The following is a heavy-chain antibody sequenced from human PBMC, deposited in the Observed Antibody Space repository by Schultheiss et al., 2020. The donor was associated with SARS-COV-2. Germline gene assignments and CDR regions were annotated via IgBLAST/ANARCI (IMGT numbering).Heavy chain of an antibody. CDR3: ARDYIPPLWFGEFTPTLWYYYGMDV. Sequence: SETLSLTCAVYGGSFSGYYWSWIRQPPGKGLEWIGEINHSGSTNYNPSLKSRVTISVDTSKNQFSLKLSSVTAADTAVYYCARDYIPPLWFGEFTPTLWYYYGMDVWGQGTTVTVSS. J-gene: IGHJ6*02. D-gene: IGHD3-10*01. V-gene: IGHV4-34*01. CDR2: INHSGST. CDR1: GGSFSGYY.